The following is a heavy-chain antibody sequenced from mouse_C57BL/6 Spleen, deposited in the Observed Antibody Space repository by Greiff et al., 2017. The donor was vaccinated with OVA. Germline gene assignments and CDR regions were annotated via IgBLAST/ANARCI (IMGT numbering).Heavy chain of an antibody. CDR2: IYPRSGNT. CDR3: ASRGGSSYFDY. Sequence: QVQLKQSGAELARPGASVKLSCKASGYTFTSYGISWVKQRTGQGLEWIGEIYPRSGNTYYNEKFKGKATLTADKSSSTAYMELRSLTSEDSAIYFCASRGGSSYFDYWGQGTTLTVSS. CDR1: GYTFTSYG. V-gene: IGHV1-81*01. J-gene: IGHJ2*01. D-gene: IGHD1-1*01.